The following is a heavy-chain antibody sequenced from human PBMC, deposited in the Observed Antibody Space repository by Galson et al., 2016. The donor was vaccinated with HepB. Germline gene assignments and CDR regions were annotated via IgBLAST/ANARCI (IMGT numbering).Heavy chain of an antibody. CDR3: ARGSVSPHSYGLDPPGY. J-gene: IGHJ4*02. CDR2: IYPGDSDT. D-gene: IGHD5-18*01. V-gene: IGHV5-51*01. Sequence: QSGAEVKKPGESLKISCKGSGYSFTNYWIGWVRQMPGKGLEWMGIIYPGDSDTRYSPSFQGQVTISADKSSNTAYPQWSSLRASDTAMYYCARGSVSPHSYGLDPPGYWGQGTLVTVSS. CDR1: GYSFTNYW.